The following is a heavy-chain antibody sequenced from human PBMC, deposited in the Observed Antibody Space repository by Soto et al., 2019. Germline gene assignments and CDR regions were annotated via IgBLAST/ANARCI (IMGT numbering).Heavy chain of an antibody. CDR1: GFTCSCFD. Sequence: GGALRLSCEASGFTCSCFDMHWVRQPTGKGLEWVSSIGTAGDTYYAVSVKGRFTISRDNAKNSLSLQMNSLRAGDMAVYFCAKSQEIGTHFFDSWGQGTQVTVSS. J-gene: IGHJ4*02. CDR3: AKSQEIGTHFFDS. CDR2: IGTAGDT. D-gene: IGHD6-13*01. V-gene: IGHV3-13*01.